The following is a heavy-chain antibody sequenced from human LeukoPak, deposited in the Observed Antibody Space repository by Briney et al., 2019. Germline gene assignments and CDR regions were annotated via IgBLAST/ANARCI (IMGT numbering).Heavy chain of an antibody. D-gene: IGHD6-19*01. J-gene: IGHJ5*02. Sequence: PGGSLRLSCAASGFTFSDYYMSWIRQAPGKGLEWVSYITYSGSETHYADSVRGRFTISRDNGKDSLYLQMNSLRADDTAVYYCVRDLAVAASWGRGTLVTVSS. CDR3: VRDLAVAAS. CDR2: ITYSGSET. V-gene: IGHV3-11*01. CDR1: GFTFSDYY.